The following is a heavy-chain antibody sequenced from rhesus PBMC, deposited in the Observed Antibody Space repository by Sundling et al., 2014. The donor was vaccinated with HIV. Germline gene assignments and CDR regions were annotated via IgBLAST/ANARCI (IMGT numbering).Heavy chain of an antibody. CDR2: INPSNDYT. CDR1: GYTFTSFS. CDR3: TRGHRADP. D-gene: IGHD6-19*01. J-gene: IGHJ4*01. Sequence: QVQLVQSGAEVEKPGASVKLSCKASGYTFTSFSINWVRQAPGQGLEWMGWINPSNDYTDYAQKFQGRVTMTRDTSTSTAYMELSSLRSEDTAVYYCTRGHRADPWGQGVLVTVSS. V-gene: IGHV1-200*01.